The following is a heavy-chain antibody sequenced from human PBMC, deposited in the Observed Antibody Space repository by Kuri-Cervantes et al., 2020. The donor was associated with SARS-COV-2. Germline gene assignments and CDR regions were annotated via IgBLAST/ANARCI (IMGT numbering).Heavy chain of an antibody. D-gene: IGHD3-22*01. CDR1: GFTFSSYG. V-gene: IGHV3-48*01. CDR2: ISSSSSTI. Sequence: GGSLRLSCAASGFTFSSYGMSWVRQAPGKGLEWVPYISSSSSTIYYADSVKGRFTISRDNSKNTLYLQMNSLRAEDTAVYYCAQRAWHYDSSGSFDYWGQGTLVTVSS. CDR3: AQRAWHYDSSGSFDY. J-gene: IGHJ4*02.